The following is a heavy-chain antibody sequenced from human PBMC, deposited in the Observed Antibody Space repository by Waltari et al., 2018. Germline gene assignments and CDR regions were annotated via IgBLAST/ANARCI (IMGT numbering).Heavy chain of an antibody. CDR3: ARPGRYLKGGLDY. CDR2: INHSGST. V-gene: IGHV4-34*01. J-gene: IGHJ4*02. Sequence: QVQLQQWGAGLLKPSETLSLTCAVYGGSFSGYYWSWIRQPPGKGLEWIGEINHSGSTNYHPSLKSRVTISVDTSKNQFSLKLSSVTAADTAVYYCARPGRYLKGGLDYWGQGTLVTVSS. D-gene: IGHD3-9*01. CDR1: GGSFSGYY.